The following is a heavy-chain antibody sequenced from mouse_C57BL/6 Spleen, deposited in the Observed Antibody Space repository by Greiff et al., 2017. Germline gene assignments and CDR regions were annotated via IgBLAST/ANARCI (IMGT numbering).Heavy chain of an antibody. CDR2: IYPGDGDT. Sequence: VQLQQSGPELVKPGASVKISCKASGYAFSSSWMNWVKQRPGKGLEWIGRIYPGDGDTNYNGKFKGKATLTADKSSSTAYMQLSSLTSEDSAVYFCAIWGNDGYYYAMDYWGQGTSVTVSS. CDR1: GYAFSSSW. V-gene: IGHV1-82*01. D-gene: IGHD2-3*01. CDR3: AIWGNDGYYYAMDY. J-gene: IGHJ4*01.